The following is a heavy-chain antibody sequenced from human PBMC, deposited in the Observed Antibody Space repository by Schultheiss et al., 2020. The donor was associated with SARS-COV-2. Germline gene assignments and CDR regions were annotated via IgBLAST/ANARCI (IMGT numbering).Heavy chain of an antibody. V-gene: IGHV4-59*01. CDR3: AREQWSSNWSGNWFDP. D-gene: IGHD6-13*01. CDR1: GGSISSYY. CDR2: IYRSGST. J-gene: IGHJ5*02. Sequence: SQTLSLTCTVSGGSISSYYWTWIRQPPGKGLEWIGYIYRSGSTSYNPSLKSRVTISLDTSKNQFSLRLSSMTAADTAIYYCAREQWSSNWSGNWFDPWGQGTLVTVSS.